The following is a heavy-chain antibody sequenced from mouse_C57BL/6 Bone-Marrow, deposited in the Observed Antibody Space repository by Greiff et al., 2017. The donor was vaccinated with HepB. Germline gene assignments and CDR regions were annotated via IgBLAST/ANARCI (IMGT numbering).Heavy chain of an antibody. CDR3: ARRHGNYYAMDY. Sequence: VKLQESGAELVKPGASVKMSCKASGYTFTTYPIEWMKQNHGKSLEWIGNFHPYNDDTKYNEKFKGKATLTVEKSSSTVYLELSRLTSDDSAVYYCARRHGNYYAMDYWGQGTPATVSS. CDR1: GYTFTTYP. CDR2: FHPYNDDT. J-gene: IGHJ4*01. D-gene: IGHD2-1*01. V-gene: IGHV1-47*01.